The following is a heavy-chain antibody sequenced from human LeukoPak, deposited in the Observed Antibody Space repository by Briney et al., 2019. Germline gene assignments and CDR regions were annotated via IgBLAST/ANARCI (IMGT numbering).Heavy chain of an antibody. CDR2: INQDGSER. V-gene: IGHV3-7*04. J-gene: IGHJ4*02. D-gene: IGHD2-21*01. CDR3: ARGYWNFDY. CDR1: RFSFSNCW. Sequence: GGSLRLSCTPSRFSFSNCWMAWVRQAPGKGLEWVGNINQDGSERNYVDSVKGRFTISRDNAKNSLFLQMNSLRVEDTAVYYCARGYWNFDYWGQGTLVTVSS.